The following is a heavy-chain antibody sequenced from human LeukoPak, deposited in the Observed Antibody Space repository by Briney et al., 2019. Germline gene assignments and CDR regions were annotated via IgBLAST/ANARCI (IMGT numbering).Heavy chain of an antibody. J-gene: IGHJ6*03. CDR1: GFTFDDYA. CDR2: ISWNSGTM. V-gene: IGHV3-9*01. D-gene: IGHD6-6*01. CDR3: AKVVAARRYYYYYMDV. Sequence: GRSLRLSCAASGFTFDDYAMHWVRQAPGKSLEWVSGISWNSGTMAYADSVKGRFTISRDNAKNALYLQMNSLRAEDTALYYCAKVVAARRYYYYYMDVWGKGTPVTVSS.